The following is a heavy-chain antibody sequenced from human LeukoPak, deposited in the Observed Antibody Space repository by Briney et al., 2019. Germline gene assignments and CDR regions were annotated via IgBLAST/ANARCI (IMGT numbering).Heavy chain of an antibody. J-gene: IGHJ5*02. CDR2: IYYSGST. CDR3: ARGGLNWFDP. V-gene: IGHV4-59*01. D-gene: IGHD3-22*01. CDR1: GGSFDSKY. Sequence: PSETLSLTCSVSGGSFDSKYWSWIRQPPGKGLEWIGYIYYSGSTNYNPSLKSRVTISVDTSKNQFSLKLSSVTAADTAVYYCARGGLNWFDPWGQGTLVTVSS.